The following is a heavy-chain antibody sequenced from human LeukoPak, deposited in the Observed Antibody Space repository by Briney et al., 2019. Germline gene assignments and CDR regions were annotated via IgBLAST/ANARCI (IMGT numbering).Heavy chain of an antibody. D-gene: IGHD3-3*01. J-gene: IGHJ4*02. Sequence: SETLSLTCAVYGGSFSGYYWSWIRQPPGKGLEWIGEINRSGSTNYNPSLKSRVTISVDTSKNQFSLKLSSVTAADTAVYYCARVKLRLTIFGVVTPPYFDYWGQGTLVTVSS. V-gene: IGHV4-34*01. CDR1: GGSFSGYY. CDR3: ARVKLRLTIFGVVTPPYFDY. CDR2: INRSGST.